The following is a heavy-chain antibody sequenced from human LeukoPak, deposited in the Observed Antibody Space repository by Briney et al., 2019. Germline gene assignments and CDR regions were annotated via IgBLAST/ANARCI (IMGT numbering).Heavy chain of an antibody. Sequence: GASVKVSCKASGYTFTGYYMHWVRQPPGQGLEWMGWINPNSGGTNYAQKFQGRVTMTRDTSISTAYMELSRLRSDDTGVYYCARSPVTDDFPLDYWGQGTLVTVSS. D-gene: IGHD2/OR15-2a*01. J-gene: IGHJ4*02. CDR3: ARSPVTDDFPLDY. V-gene: IGHV1-2*02. CDR2: INPNSGGT. CDR1: GYTFTGYY.